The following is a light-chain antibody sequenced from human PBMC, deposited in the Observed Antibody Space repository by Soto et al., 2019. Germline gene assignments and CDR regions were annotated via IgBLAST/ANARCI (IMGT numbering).Light chain of an antibody. Sequence: EIVFTQSPGTLSLSPGERVTLSCRASQSVSSSYLAWYQQKPGQAPRLLIYGASSRATGIPDRFSGSGSGTDFTLTISRLEPEDFAVYYCQQYGSSSLTFGPGTKVDIK. J-gene: IGKJ3*01. CDR1: QSVSSSY. CDR3: QQYGSSSLT. V-gene: IGKV3-20*01. CDR2: GAS.